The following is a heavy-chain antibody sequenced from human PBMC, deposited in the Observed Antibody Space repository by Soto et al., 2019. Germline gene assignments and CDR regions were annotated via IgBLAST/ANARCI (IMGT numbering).Heavy chain of an antibody. CDR2: INPNSGGT. CDR3: ARDILTDGGAFDI. J-gene: IGHJ3*02. D-gene: IGHD3-9*01. V-gene: IGHV1-2*04. Sequence: ASVKVSCKASGYTFTGYYMRWVRQAPGQGLEWMGWINPNSGGTNYAQKFQGWVTMTRDTSISTAYMELSRLRSDDTAVYYCARDILTDGGAFDIWGQGTMVTVSS. CDR1: GYTFTGYY.